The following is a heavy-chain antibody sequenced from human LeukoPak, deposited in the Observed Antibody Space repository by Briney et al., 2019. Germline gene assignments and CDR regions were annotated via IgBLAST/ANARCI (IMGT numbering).Heavy chain of an antibody. Sequence: GGSLRLSCAASGFTFSSYAMSWVRQAPGKGLEWVSAISGSGAATYYADSVKGRFTISRDNAKNSLYLQMNSLRAEDTAVYYCARELGYGPYFDYWGQGTLVTVSS. J-gene: IGHJ4*02. CDR2: ISGSGAAT. D-gene: IGHD5-18*01. V-gene: IGHV3-23*01. CDR3: ARELGYGPYFDY. CDR1: GFTFSSYA.